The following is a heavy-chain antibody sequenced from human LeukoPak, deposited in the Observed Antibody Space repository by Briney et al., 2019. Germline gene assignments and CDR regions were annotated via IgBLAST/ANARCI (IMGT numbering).Heavy chain of an antibody. V-gene: IGHV3-48*01. CDR3: ARDGVEYYYDSSGFPYYFDY. D-gene: IGHD3-22*01. Sequence: GGSLRLSCAASGFTFSSYSMNWVRQAPGKGLEWVSYISSSSSTIYYADSVKGRFTISRDNAKNSLYLQMNSLRAEDTAVYYCARDGVEYYYDSSGFPYYFDYWGQGTLVTVSS. CDR2: ISSSSSTI. CDR1: GFTFSSYS. J-gene: IGHJ4*02.